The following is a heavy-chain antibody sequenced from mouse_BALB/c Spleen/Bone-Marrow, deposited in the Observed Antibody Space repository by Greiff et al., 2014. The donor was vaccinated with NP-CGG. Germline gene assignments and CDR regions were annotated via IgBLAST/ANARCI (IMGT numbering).Heavy chain of an antibody. D-gene: IGHD2-3*01. CDR1: GYTFTSYY. CDR2: INPNNGGT. CDR3: ARAAYDPYAMDY. J-gene: IGHJ4*01. Sequence: VKLQESGAELVKPGASVKLSCKASGYTFTSYYMYWVKQRPGQGLEWIGEINPNNGGTNFNEKFKSKATLTVDKSSSTAYMQLSSLTSEDSAVYYCARAAYDPYAMDYWGQGASVTVSS. V-gene: IGHV1S81*02.